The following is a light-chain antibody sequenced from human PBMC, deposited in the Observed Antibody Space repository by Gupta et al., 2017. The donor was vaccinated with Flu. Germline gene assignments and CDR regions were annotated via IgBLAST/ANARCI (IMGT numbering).Light chain of an antibody. V-gene: IGKV3-11*01. CDR2: EAS. Sequence: PPSLSLPPGDRATICCRASENISICLDWYQQKPGEAPKLLMYEASGWEAGVPARFRGSGFETECTLIISSLQPDDFAVYYGQHGNNWLFTFGRGTNVDIQ. CDR1: ENISIC. CDR3: QHGNNWLFT. J-gene: IGKJ3*01.